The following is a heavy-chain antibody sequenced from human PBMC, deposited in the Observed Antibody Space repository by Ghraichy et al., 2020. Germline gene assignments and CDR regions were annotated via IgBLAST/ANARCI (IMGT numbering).Heavy chain of an antibody. CDR2: INQAGSQR. V-gene: IGHV3-7*01. D-gene: IGHD2-2*01. CDR3: ARHRGYCSGTSCSNWFDS. CDR1: GFTLSGHW. J-gene: IGHJ5*01. Sequence: GGSLRLSCGASGFTLSGHWMSWVRQTPGRGLEWVANINQAGSQRNYVDSVKDRFTISRDDATNSWFLQMNSLRAEDTAVYYCARHRGYCSGTSCSNWFDSWGQGTLVTVSS.